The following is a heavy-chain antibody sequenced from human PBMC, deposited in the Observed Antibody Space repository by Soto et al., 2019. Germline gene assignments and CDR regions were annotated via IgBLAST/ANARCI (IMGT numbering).Heavy chain of an antibody. CDR3: ERSVSFYDTSGATSKCFTP. D-gene: IGHD3-22*01. V-gene: IGHV4-31*03. J-gene: IGHJ5*02. CDR1: GGSINSGGYH. CDR2: IYDSWTT. Sequence: QVQLQESGPGLVKPSQTLSLTCTVSGGSINSGGYHWNWIRQHPGKGLEWIGYIYDSWTTYYTPSIKSRGTASLETSKTPFSLKLSSVTAADTAGYYCERSVSFYDTSGATSKCFTPWAQGSLVTVS.